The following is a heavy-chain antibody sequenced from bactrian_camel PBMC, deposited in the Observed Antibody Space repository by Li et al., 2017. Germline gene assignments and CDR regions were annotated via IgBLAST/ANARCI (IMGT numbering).Heavy chain of an antibody. V-gene: IGHV3S25*01. CDR1: GFTFSNYW. CDR2: INGRGGIT. Sequence: QLVESGGVLVQPGGSLRLSCAASGFTFSNYWMYWVRQAPGKGLEWVSTINGRGGITYYLDSVKGRFTMSRDNTKHSVDLQMTGLKPDDTAVYYCTRAGSVIAGFDHWGQGTQVTVS. D-gene: IGHD4*01. CDR3: TRAGSVIAGFDH. J-gene: IGHJ4*01.